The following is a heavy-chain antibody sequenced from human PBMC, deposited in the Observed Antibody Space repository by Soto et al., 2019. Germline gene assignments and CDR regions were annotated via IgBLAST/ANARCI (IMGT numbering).Heavy chain of an antibody. Sequence: SETLSLTCAVYGGSFSGYYWSWIRQPPGKGLEWIGEINHSGSTNYNPSLKSRVTISVDTSKNQFSLKLSSVTAADTAVYYCARVRAVTSWVTPPPKRGAFDIWGQGTMVTVSS. CDR2: INHSGST. CDR1: GGSFSGYY. V-gene: IGHV4-34*01. J-gene: IGHJ3*02. D-gene: IGHD2-21*02. CDR3: ARVRAVTSWVTPPPKRGAFDI.